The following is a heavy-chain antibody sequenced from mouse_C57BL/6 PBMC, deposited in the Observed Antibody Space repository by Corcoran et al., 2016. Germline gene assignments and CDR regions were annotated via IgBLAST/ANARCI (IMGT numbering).Heavy chain of an antibody. Sequence: QVQLKQSGAELVRPGASVKLSCKASGYTFTDYYINWVKQRPGQGLEWIARIYPGSGNTYYNEKFEGKATLTAEKSSSTAYMQLSSLTSEDSAVYFCARGGLGYFDVWGTGTTVTVSS. CDR2: IYPGSGNT. CDR1: GYTFTDYY. CDR3: ARGGLGYFDV. J-gene: IGHJ1*03. V-gene: IGHV1-76*01. D-gene: IGHD2-4*01.